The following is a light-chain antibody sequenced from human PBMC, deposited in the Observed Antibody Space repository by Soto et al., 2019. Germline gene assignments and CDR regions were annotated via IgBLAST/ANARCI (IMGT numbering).Light chain of an antibody. CDR2: SNN. CDR3: AAWDDSLNGWV. Sequence: QSVLTQPPSVSGAPGQRVTISCTGSNSNIGAGYEVHWYQQLPGTAPKLLIYSNNQRPSGVPDRFSGSKSGTSASLAISGLQSEDEADYYCAAWDDSLNGWVFGGGTKLTVL. V-gene: IGLV1-40*01. J-gene: IGLJ3*02. CDR1: NSNIGAGYE.